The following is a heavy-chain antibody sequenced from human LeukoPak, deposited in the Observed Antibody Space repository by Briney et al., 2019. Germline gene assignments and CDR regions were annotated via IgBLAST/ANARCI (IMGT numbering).Heavy chain of an antibody. J-gene: IGHJ4*02. V-gene: IGHV4-38-2*02. Sequence: NPSETLSLTCSVSGFSIGTGYSWGWIRQPPGKGLEWIGTIYHRGNTYYNPSLMSRVTISLDTSKNQFSLRLTSVTAADTALYYCARGVESWFGDLLSYFDSWGQGTQVTVSS. CDR1: GFSIGTGYS. CDR3: ARGVESWFGDLLSYFDS. CDR2: IYHRGNT. D-gene: IGHD3-10*01.